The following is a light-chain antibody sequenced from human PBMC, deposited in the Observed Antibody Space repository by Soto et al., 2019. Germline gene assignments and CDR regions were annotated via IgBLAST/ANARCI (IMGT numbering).Light chain of an antibody. CDR2: EVN. CDR1: SSDVGGYKY. CDR3: RSYAGINNLGV. V-gene: IGLV2-8*01. J-gene: IGLJ1*01. Sequence: QSALTQPPSASGSPGQSVTISCTGTSSDVGGYKYVSWYQQHPGKAPKLMIFEVNKRPSGVPDRFSGSKSGNTASLTVSGLQAEDEPDYYCRSYAGINNLGVFGTGTKVTVL.